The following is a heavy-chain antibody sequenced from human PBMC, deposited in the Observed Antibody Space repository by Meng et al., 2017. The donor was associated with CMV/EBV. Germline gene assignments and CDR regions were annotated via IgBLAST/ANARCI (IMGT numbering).Heavy chain of an antibody. D-gene: IGHD1-7*01. CDR3: ARDGNYHGV. CDR2: IYSEGTT. CDR1: GFPVSNNY. Sequence: QRVGSGGGLIQPWVSLRLLCAASGFPVSNNYMRWFRQAPGKGLEWVSLIYSEGTTDYADSVKGRFTISRDNSKNTLYLQMNSLRAEDTAVYYCARDGNYHGVWGQGTLVTVSS. J-gene: IGHJ4*02. V-gene: IGHV3-53*01.